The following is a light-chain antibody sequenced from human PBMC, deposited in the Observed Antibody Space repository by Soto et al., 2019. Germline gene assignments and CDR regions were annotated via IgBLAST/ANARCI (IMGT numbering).Light chain of an antibody. CDR3: LSYSGSSSSYV. J-gene: IGLJ1*01. CDR2: EVT. CDR1: SSDVGGYNY. Sequence: QSVLTQPASVSGSPGQSITISCSGTSSDVGGYNYVSWYQQNPGKAPKLMIYEVTNRPSGVSSRFSGSKSGNTAYLTISGLQAEDEADHCCLSYSGSSSSYVFGTGTKVTVL. V-gene: IGLV2-14*01.